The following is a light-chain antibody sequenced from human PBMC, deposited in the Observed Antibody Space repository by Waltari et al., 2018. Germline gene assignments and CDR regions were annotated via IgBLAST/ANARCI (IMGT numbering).Light chain of an antibody. V-gene: IGLV2-14*03. CDR1: SSDIGIYNF. CDR2: GFS. Sequence: QSALTQPASVSGSPGQSITISCTGTSSDIGIYNFVSWYQQHPDKAPKLVIYGFSKRPSGVSTRVSGSKSGNTASLTISGLQAEDEADYYCSSYTSTSSPWVFGGGTKLTVL. J-gene: IGLJ3*02. CDR3: SSYTSTSSPWV.